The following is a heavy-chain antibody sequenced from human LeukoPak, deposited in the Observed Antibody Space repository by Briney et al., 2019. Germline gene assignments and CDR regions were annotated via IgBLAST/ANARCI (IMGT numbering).Heavy chain of an antibody. CDR2: LYSGGST. Sequence: PGGSLRLSCAASGFTFSSYSMNWVRQAPGKGLEWVSILYSGGSTYYADSVKGRFTISRHDSKNTLYLQMNSLRSEDTAVYYCAREAENAGSYSPGAFDVWGQGTMVAVSS. V-gene: IGHV3-53*04. CDR1: GFTFSSYS. D-gene: IGHD3-10*01. CDR3: AREAENAGSYSPGAFDV. J-gene: IGHJ3*01.